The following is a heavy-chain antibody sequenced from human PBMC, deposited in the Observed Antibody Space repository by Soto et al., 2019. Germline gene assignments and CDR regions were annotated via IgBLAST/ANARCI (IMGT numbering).Heavy chain of an antibody. D-gene: IGHD2-15*01. CDR2: IYKSATT. Sequence: SETLSLTCSVSGDSISTVDYFWAWIRQPPGQALEYIGYIYKSATTYYNPSFESRVAISLDTSKSQFSLNVTSVTAADTAVYFCARGRYCLTGRCFPNWFDPWGQGTLVTVSS. V-gene: IGHV4-30-4*01. CDR3: ARGRYCLTGRCFPNWFDP. J-gene: IGHJ5*02. CDR1: GDSISTVDYF.